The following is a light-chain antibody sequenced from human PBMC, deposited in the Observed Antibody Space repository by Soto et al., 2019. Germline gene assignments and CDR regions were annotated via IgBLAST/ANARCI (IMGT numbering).Light chain of an antibody. CDR1: QSLLHSDGKTY. Sequence: DLVMTQAPLSLSVTPGQPASISCKSSQSLLHSDGKTYLSWYLQKPGQPPHLLMYEVSIRFSGGPDRFRGSRSGADFTLSISRMEAADVGIYYCMQATQPLLTFGGGTKVDIK. J-gene: IGKJ4*01. V-gene: IGKV2-29*03. CDR2: EVS. CDR3: MQATQPLLT.